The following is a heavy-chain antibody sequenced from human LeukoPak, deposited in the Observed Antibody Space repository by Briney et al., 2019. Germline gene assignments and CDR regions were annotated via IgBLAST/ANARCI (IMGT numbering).Heavy chain of an antibody. D-gene: IGHD2-2*01. J-gene: IGHJ3*02. CDR3: ARDNYALHAFDI. CDR1: GFTFSRYE. CDR2: ISSGGSTI. Sequence: QPGGSLRLSCAASGFTFSRYEMNWVRQAPGQGLEWVSCISSGGSTIYYADSVKGRFTISRDNAKNSLYLQMNSLRAEDTAVYYCARDNYALHAFDIWGQGTMVTVSS. V-gene: IGHV3-48*03.